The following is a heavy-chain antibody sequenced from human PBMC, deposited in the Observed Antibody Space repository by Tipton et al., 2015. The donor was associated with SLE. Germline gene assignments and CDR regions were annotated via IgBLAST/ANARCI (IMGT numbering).Heavy chain of an antibody. CDR1: GGSFSGYY. V-gene: IGHV4-34*01. CDR3: ARGPLALNY. CDR2: INHSGST. Sequence: TLSLTCAVYGGSFSGYYWSWIRQPPGKGLEWIGEINHSGSTNYNPSLKSRVTISVDTSKNQFSLKLISVTAADTAVYYCARGPLALNYWGQGTLVTVSS. D-gene: IGHD6-13*01. J-gene: IGHJ4*02.